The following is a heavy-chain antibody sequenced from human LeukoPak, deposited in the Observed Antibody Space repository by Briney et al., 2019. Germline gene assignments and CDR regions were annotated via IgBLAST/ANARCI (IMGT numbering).Heavy chain of an antibody. V-gene: IGHV3-30*02. CDR2: IRYDGFNK. CDR1: GFTFSNYG. D-gene: IGHD5-24*01. J-gene: IGHJ4*02. Sequence: GGSLRLSCVAPGFTFSNYGMHWVRQAPGKGLEWVAFIRYDGFNKYYTDSVKGRFTISRDNSKNTLYLQINSLRGEDTAVYYCAKDGRWLQDHFDYWGQGTLVTVSS. CDR3: AKDGRWLQDHFDY.